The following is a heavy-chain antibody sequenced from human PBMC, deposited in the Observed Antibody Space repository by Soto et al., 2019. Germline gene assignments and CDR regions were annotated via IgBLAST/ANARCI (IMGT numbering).Heavy chain of an antibody. CDR2: ISYDGSNK. CDR1: GFTFSSYA. D-gene: IGHD7-27*01. CDR3: ATNQRTENRGPVHFDY. J-gene: IGHJ4*02. V-gene: IGHV3-30-3*01. Sequence: GGSLRLSCAASGFTFSSYAMHWVRQAPGKGLEWVAVISYDGSNKYYADSVKGRFTISRDNSKNTLYLQMNSLRAEDTAVYYCATNQRTENRGPVHFDYWGQGTLVTVSS.